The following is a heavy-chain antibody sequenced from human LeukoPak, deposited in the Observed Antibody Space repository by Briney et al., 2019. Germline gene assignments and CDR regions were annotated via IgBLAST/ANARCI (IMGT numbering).Heavy chain of an antibody. D-gene: IGHD2-8*01. CDR2: ISAYTGNT. J-gene: IGHJ4*02. CDR3: ARPAYCTDGICYTYDY. CDR1: GYTLTSYG. V-gene: IGHV1-18*01. Sequence: ASVKVSCKASGYTLTSYGISWVRQAPGQGLEWMGWISAYTGNTNYAQKIQGRVTMTIDTSTNTAYMELRSLRSDDTAVYYCARPAYCTDGICYTYDYWGQGTLVTVSS.